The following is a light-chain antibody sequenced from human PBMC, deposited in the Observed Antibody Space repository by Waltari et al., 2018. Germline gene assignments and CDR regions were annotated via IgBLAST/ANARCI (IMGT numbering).Light chain of an antibody. CDR1: SSDVGGYNY. Sequence: QSALTQPPSASGSPGQSVTIPCTGTSSDVGGYNYGAWFQQRPGKAPKVMIYEVSKRPSGVPDRFSGSKSGNTASLIVSGLQAEDEADYYCSSYAGSKFWVFGGGTKLTVL. CDR3: SSYAGSKFWV. V-gene: IGLV2-8*01. J-gene: IGLJ3*02. CDR2: EVS.